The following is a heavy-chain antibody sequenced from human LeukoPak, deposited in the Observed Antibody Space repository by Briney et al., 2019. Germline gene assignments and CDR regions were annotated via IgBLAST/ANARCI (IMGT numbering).Heavy chain of an antibody. CDR1: GGSISSYY. CDR3: ARAYYGDHDY. CDR2: IYYSGST. D-gene: IGHD4-17*01. J-gene: IGHJ4*02. Sequence: SETLSLTCTVSGGSISSYYWSWIRQPPGKGLEWIGYIYYSGSTSYNPSLKSRVTISVDTSKNQFSLKLSSVTAADTAVYYCARAYYGDHDYWGQGTLVTVSS. V-gene: IGHV4-59*01.